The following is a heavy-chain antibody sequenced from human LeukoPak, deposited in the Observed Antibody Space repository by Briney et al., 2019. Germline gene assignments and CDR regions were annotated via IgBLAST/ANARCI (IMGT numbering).Heavy chain of an antibody. CDR2: INDDESEK. V-gene: IGHV3-7*01. D-gene: IGHD3-10*01. J-gene: IGHJ4*02. CDR1: GFTFDYW. Sequence: GSLRLSCVGYGFTFDYWMSWVRQAPGKGLEWVANINDDESEKYYVDSVKGRFTVSRDNARSSLFLQMNNLNAEDTAIYFCARVSPRSGTTYYFDYWGQGTLVTVSS. CDR3: ARVSPRSGTTYYFDY.